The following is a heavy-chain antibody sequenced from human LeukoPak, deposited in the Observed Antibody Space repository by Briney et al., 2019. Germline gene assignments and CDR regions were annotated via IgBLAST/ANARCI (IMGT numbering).Heavy chain of an antibody. V-gene: IGHV3-23*01. CDR2: ISGSGGST. Sequence: PGGSLRLSCAASGLTLSSYAMNWVRQAPGKGLEWVSAISGSGGSTYYADSVKGRFTISRDNSKNTLYLQMNSLRAEDTAVYYCATARGFGELLSYYYYYYGMDVWGQGTTVTVSS. CDR3: ATARGFGELLSYYYYYYGMDV. D-gene: IGHD3-10*01. CDR1: GLTLSSYA. J-gene: IGHJ6*02.